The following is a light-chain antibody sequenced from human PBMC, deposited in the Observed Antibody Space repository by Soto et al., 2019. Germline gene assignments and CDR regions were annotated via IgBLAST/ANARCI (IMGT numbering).Light chain of an antibody. V-gene: IGLV2-14*03. Sequence: QSVLTQPASVSGSPGQSITIACAGGSGDIATYNYVSWYQQHPGDAPKLIIYDVTDRPSGVSSRFSGSKSGNMASLTISGLQAEDEADYYCSSYTSGDTGVFGGGTKVTVL. J-gene: IGLJ3*02. CDR1: SGDIATYNY. CDR3: SSYTSGDTGV. CDR2: DVT.